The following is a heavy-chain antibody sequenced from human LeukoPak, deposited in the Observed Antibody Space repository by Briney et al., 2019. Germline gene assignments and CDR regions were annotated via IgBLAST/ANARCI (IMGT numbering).Heavy chain of an antibody. V-gene: IGHV3-74*01. Sequence: HTGGSLRLSCAASGFTFSSYWMHWVRQAPGKGLVWVSRINSDGSTTSYADSVKGRFTISRDSAKNTLYLQMNSLRAEDTAVYYCASIMNYQHDYWGQGTLVTVSS. J-gene: IGHJ4*02. CDR3: ASIMNYQHDY. CDR1: GFTFSSYW. D-gene: IGHD1-7*01. CDR2: INSDGSTT.